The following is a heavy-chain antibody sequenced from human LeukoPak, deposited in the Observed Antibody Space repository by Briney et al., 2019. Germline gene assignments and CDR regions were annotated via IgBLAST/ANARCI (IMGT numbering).Heavy chain of an antibody. Sequence: GGSLRLSCAASGFTFGRSWMHWVRQAPGKGLVWVSRLNDDGSYTNYADSVKGRFTISRDNAKNTLYLQMNSLSAEDTAVFYCARSSGRWTYSNFLENYYGMDVWGQGTTVTASS. CDR3: ARSSGRWTYSNFLENYYGMDV. CDR2: LNDDGSYT. V-gene: IGHV3-74*01. CDR1: GFTFGRSW. D-gene: IGHD4-11*01. J-gene: IGHJ6*02.